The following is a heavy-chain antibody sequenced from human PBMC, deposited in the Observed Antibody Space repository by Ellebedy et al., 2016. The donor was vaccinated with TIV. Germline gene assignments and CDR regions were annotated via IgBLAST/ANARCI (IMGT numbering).Heavy chain of an antibody. CDR3: ARHASYYDSSGYSGYYFDY. CDR1: GGSISSSSYY. CDR2: ISFSGST. V-gene: IGHV4-39*01. J-gene: IGHJ4*02. D-gene: IGHD3-22*01. Sequence: MPSETLSLTCTVSGGSISSSSYYWGWIRQPPGKGLEWIGSISFSGSTYYNPSLKSRVTTSVDTSKNQFSLKLSSVTAADTAVYYCARHASYYDSSGYSGYYFDYWGQGTLVTVSS.